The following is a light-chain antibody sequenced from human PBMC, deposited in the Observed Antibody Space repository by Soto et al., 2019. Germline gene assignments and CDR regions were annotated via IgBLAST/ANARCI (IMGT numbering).Light chain of an antibody. CDR1: EDIKTY. Sequence: DIQMTQSPSSLSASVGDRVTITCQASEDIKTYLNWYQQKSGTAPKLLIYDVSNLEEGVPSRFSGSGSGADFTLAISSLQPEDVAIYYCQQYDTPPITFGGGTKVDIK. CDR2: DVS. CDR3: QQYDTPPIT. V-gene: IGKV1-33*01. J-gene: IGKJ4*01.